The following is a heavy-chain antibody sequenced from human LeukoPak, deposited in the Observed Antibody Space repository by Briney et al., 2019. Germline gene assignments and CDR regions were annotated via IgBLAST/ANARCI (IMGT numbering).Heavy chain of an antibody. CDR3: ARGHYDSSGYYIGPFDY. V-gene: IGHV3-66*01. CDR2: IYTGGST. Sequence: GGSLRLSCAASGFTVSSNYMSWVRQAPGKGLEWVSIIYTGGSTYYADSVKGRFTISRDNSKNTLYLQMNSLRAEDTAVYYCARGHYDSSGYYIGPFDYWGQGTLVTVFS. CDR1: GFTVSSNY. D-gene: IGHD3-22*01. J-gene: IGHJ4*02.